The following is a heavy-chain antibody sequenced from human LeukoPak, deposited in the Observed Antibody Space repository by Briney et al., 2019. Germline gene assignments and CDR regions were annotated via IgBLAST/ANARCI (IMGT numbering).Heavy chain of an antibody. V-gene: IGHV3-11*06. CDR2: ISSSSSYI. J-gene: IGHJ4*02. CDR1: GFTFSDYY. Sequence: GGSLRLSCAASGFTFSDYYMSWIRQAPGKGLEWVSSISSSSSYIYYADSVKGRFTIPRDNAKNSLYLQMNSLRAEDTAVYYCARDRTLEMATIRGQGTLVTVSS. D-gene: IGHD5-24*01. CDR3: ARDRTLEMATI.